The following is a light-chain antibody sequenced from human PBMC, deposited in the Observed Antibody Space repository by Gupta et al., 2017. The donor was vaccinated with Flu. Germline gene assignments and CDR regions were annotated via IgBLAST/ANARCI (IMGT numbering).Light chain of an antibody. Sequence: DYQMTQSPSTRSASVGDRVTITCRASQTIKTWLAWFQRKQGEAPKLLIYKASTLETGVPSRFSGSGSGTEFTLTISSLQPDDFATYYCQQYYGPWTFGQGTKVEIK. CDR2: KAS. CDR1: QTIKTW. CDR3: QQYYGPWT. J-gene: IGKJ1*01. V-gene: IGKV1-5*03.